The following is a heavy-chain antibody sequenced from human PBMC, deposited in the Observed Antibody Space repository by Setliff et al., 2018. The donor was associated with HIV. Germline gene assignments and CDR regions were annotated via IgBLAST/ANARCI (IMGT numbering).Heavy chain of an antibody. D-gene: IGHD4-17*01. CDR2: ISSSGSTT. CDR1: GFTFSSYS. J-gene: IGHJ2*01. CDR3: VRPPDVMTKVTKANC. Sequence: QSGGSLRLSCAASGFTFSSYSLSWVRQAPGKGLEWISYISSSGSTTYYADSVKGRFTISRDNAKNSLHLQMNSLRVEDTAVYYCVRPPDVMTKVTKANCWGRGTLVTVSS. V-gene: IGHV3-48*01.